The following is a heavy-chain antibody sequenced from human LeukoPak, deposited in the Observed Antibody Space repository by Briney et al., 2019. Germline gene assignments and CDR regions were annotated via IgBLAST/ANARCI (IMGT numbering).Heavy chain of an antibody. CDR1: GFTFSSYW. Sequence: PGGSLRLSCAASGFTFSSYWMSWVRQAPGKGLEWVANIKQDGSEKYYVDSVKGRFTISRDNAKNSLYLQMNSLRAEDTAVYYCARDRAFIRLSSINYGMDVWGQGTTATVSS. V-gene: IGHV3-7*01. CDR2: IKQDGSEK. J-gene: IGHJ6*02. D-gene: IGHD2-15*01. CDR3: ARDRAFIRLSSINYGMDV.